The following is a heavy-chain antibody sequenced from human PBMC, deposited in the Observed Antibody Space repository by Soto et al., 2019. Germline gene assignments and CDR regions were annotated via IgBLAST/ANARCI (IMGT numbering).Heavy chain of an antibody. CDR1: GYTFTRYD. D-gene: IGHD3-10*01. CDR3: VRLKYYSSGRSYYLYYGMDV. V-gene: IGHV1-8*01. CDR2: MNPNSGNT. J-gene: IGHJ6*02. Sequence: ASVKVSCKASGYTFTRYDINWVRQATGQGLEWMGWMNPNSGNTGYAQKFQGRVTMTRNTTASTAYMELSSLRSEDTAVYYCVRLKYYSSGRSYYLYYGMDVWGQGTTVTVSS.